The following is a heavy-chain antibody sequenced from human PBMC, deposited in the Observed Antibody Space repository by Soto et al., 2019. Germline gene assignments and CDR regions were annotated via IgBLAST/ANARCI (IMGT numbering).Heavy chain of an antibody. CDR3: TTGSVEGV. CDR2: IKTNTEGGTT. Sequence: EVQLVESGGGFIYPGGSLRLSCAASGLTISNAWMNWVRQAPGKGLEWVGRIKTNTEGGTTDAAAAVKGRFTVSRDDSKNTLYLQMNSLRTADTAVYYCTTGSVEGVWGQGTTVTVSS. J-gene: IGHJ6*02. V-gene: IGHV3-15*07. CDR1: GLTISNAW. D-gene: IGHD2-15*01.